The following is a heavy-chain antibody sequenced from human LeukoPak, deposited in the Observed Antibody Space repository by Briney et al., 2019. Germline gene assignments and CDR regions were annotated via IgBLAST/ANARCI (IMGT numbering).Heavy chain of an antibody. Sequence: GGSLRLSCAASGFTFSSYWMHWVRQAPGKGLVWVSRINSDGCSTSYADSVKGRFTISRDNAKNTLYLQMNSLRAEDTAVYYCARDDSSGRRNFDYWGQGTLVTVSS. CDR1: GFTFSSYW. CDR3: ARDDSSGRRNFDY. V-gene: IGHV3-74*01. J-gene: IGHJ4*02. CDR2: INSDGCST. D-gene: IGHD3-22*01.